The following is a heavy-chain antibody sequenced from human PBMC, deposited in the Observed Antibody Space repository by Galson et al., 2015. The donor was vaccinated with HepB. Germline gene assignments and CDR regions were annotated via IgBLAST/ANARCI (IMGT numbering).Heavy chain of an antibody. CDR3: ARSLWYYYDSSGYRYYYYYSMDV. CDR2: IYPGDSDT. V-gene: IGHV5-51*03. CDR1: GYSFTNYW. D-gene: IGHD3-22*01. J-gene: IGHJ6*02. Sequence: QSGAEVKKPGESLKISCKASGYSFTNYWIGWVRQMPGKGLEWMGIIYPGDSDTRYSPSFQGQVTISADKSVSTAYLQWSSLKASDTAMYYCARSLWYYYDSSGYRYYYYYSMDVWGQGTTVTVSS.